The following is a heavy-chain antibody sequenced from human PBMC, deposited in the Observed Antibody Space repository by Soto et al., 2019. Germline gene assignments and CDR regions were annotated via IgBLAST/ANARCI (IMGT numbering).Heavy chain of an antibody. Sequence: GGSLRLSCAASGFTFSSYWMHWVRQAPGKGLVWVSRINSDGSSTSYADSVKGRFTISRDNAKNTLYLQMNSLRAEDTAVYYCARVPRIAARTGRLIIISAFDYWGQGTPVTVSS. CDR3: ARVPRIAARTGRLIIISAFDY. CDR1: GFTFSSYW. D-gene: IGHD6-6*01. V-gene: IGHV3-74*01. CDR2: INSDGSST. J-gene: IGHJ4*02.